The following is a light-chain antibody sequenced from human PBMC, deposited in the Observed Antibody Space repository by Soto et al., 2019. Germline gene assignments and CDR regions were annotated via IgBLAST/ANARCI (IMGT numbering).Light chain of an antibody. Sequence: EIGLTQSPGTLSLSPGERATLSCRASQSVSSYYLAWYHQKPGQAPRLLIYAASSRATGIPDRFSGGGSGTDFTVTISRLEPEDFAVYYCQQCGSSPWTFGQRTKVEMK. J-gene: IGKJ1*01. CDR3: QQCGSSPWT. CDR2: AAS. CDR1: QSVSSYY. V-gene: IGKV3-20*01.